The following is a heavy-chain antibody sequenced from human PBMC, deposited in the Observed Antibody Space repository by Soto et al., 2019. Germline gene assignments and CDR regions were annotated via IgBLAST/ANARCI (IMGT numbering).Heavy chain of an antibody. CDR1: GYTFSGHW. D-gene: IGHD6-19*01. Sequence: PGESLKISCKTSGYTFSGHWISWVRQVPGKGLQWMGNIDPSDSYINYNPAFRGHVTSSVDKSSSTAYLHWRSLGPSDTAIYYCARHGAATWLGYWGQGTLVTVSS. J-gene: IGHJ4*02. V-gene: IGHV5-10-1*01. CDR3: ARHGAATWLGY. CDR2: IDPSDSYI.